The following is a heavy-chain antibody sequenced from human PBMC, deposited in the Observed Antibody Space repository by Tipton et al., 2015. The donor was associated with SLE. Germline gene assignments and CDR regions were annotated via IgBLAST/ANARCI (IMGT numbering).Heavy chain of an antibody. CDR1: GFTFSSYA. CDR3: ARVAIFGVVVGAFDI. D-gene: IGHD3-3*01. J-gene: IGHJ3*02. V-gene: IGHV3-30-3*01. Sequence: SLRLSCAASGFTFSSYAMHWVRQAPGKGLEWVAVISYDGNNKYYADSVKGRFTISRDNSKNTLYLQMNSLRAEDTAVYYCARVAIFGVVVGAFDIWGQGTMVTVSS. CDR2: ISYDGNNK.